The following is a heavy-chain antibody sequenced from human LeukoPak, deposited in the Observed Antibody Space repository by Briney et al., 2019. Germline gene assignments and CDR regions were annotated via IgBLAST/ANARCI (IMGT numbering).Heavy chain of an antibody. CDR2: IYSGGYT. Sequence: GGSLRLSCAASGFTVSRNYMTWVRQALGKGLEWVSIIYSGGYTAYADSFKGRFIMTTDNSKNTLYLQMNSLRVEDTAVYYCARGGSSWQNFLDYWGQGSLVTVSS. D-gene: IGHD6-13*01. CDR1: GFTVSRNY. V-gene: IGHV3-66*01. CDR3: ARGGSSWQNFLDY. J-gene: IGHJ4*02.